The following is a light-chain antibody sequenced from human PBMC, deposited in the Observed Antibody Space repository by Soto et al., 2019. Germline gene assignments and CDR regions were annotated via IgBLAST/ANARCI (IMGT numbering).Light chain of an antibody. CDR3: QQRSNWPPWIT. J-gene: IGKJ5*01. V-gene: IGKV3-11*01. CDR2: DAS. Sequence: VLTQSPATLSLSPGERATLSCRASQSVSSYLAWYQQKPGQAPRLLIYDASNRATGIPARFSGSGSGTDFTLTISSLEPEDFAVYYCQQRSNWPPWITFGQGTRLEIK. CDR1: QSVSSY.